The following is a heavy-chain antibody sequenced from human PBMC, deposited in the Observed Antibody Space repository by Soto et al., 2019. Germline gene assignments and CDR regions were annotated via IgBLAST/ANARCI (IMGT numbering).Heavy chain of an antibody. CDR3: SKELRYSSSSASDY. CDR1: GFTFSSNW. D-gene: IGHD6-6*01. V-gene: IGHV3-7*01. J-gene: IGHJ4*02. Sequence: GGSLRLSCAASGFTFSSNWMSWVRQAPGKGLEWVANINLDGSEKYYVDSVKGRFTISRDNAKNSLYLQMNSLRAEDTAVYYCSKELRYSSSSASDYWGQGGLVTVSS. CDR2: INLDGSEK.